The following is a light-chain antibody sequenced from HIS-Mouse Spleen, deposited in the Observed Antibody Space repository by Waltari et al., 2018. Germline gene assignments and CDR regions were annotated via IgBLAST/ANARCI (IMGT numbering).Light chain of an antibody. Sequence: LTQPPSVSVSPGQTARITCSGDALPKKYAYWYQPPPGTAPKLMIYEVSNRPSGVPDRFSGSKSGNTASLTISGLQAEDEADYYCSSYTSSSTVFGTGTKVTVL. V-gene: IGLV2-18*02. CDR2: EVS. CDR1: ALPKKY. J-gene: IGLJ1*01. CDR3: SSYTSSSTV.